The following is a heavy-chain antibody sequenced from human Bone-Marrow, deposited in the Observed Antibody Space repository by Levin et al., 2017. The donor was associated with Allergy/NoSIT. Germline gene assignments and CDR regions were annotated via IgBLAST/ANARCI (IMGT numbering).Heavy chain of an antibody. Sequence: PSETLSLTCTVSGGSISSYYWSWIRQPPGKGLEWIGYIYYSGSTNYNPSLKSRVTISVDTSKNQFSLKLSSVTAADTAVYYCARHTLFGSSWQPHYYYYYMDGWGKGTTVTVSS. D-gene: IGHD6-13*01. V-gene: IGHV4-59*08. CDR3: ARHTLFGSSWQPHYYYYYMDG. CDR1: GGSISSYY. CDR2: IYYSGST. J-gene: IGHJ6*03.